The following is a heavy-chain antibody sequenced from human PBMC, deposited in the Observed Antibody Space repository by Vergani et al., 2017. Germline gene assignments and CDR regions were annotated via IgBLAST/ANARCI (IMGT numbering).Heavy chain of an antibody. Sequence: EVHLLESGGGLVQSGGSLRLSCAASGFTVSNYAVSWVRQAPGRGLAWVSSISGQNFRTHYADSVKGRFTISRDDSKNTVYLQINSLRAEDTAFYYCADLYGDDGFSPFWGQGTLVTVSS. D-gene: IGHD2-21*01. J-gene: IGHJ4*02. CDR1: GFTVSNYA. V-gene: IGHV3-23*01. CDR2: ISGQNFRT. CDR3: ADLYGDDGFSPF.